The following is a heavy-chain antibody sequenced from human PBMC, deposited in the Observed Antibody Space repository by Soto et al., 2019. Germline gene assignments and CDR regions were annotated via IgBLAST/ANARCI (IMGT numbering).Heavy chain of an antibody. Sequence: LRLACAASGFNFNSYTINWVRQARGKRLEWLSSISSSGYIFSTDSVRGRFTISRDNAKNSVYLQINSLRAEDTAVYFCARDCSGGSCYPGMDVWGQGXTVTVSS. CDR2: ISSSGYI. D-gene: IGHD2-15*01. CDR3: ARDCSGGSCYPGMDV. CDR1: GFNFNSYT. J-gene: IGHJ6*02. V-gene: IGHV3-21*01.